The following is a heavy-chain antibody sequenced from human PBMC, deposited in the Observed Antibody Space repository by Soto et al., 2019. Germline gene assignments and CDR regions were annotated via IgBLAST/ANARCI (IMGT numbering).Heavy chain of an antibody. CDR3: ARDFGEEQQLVNYYYYYMDV. CDR2: INSDGSST. CDR1: GFTFSSYW. D-gene: IGHD6-13*01. Sequence: GGSLRLSCAASGFTFSSYWMHWVRQAPGKGLVWVSRINSDGSSTSYADSVKGRFTISRDNAKNTLYLQMNSLRAEDTAVYYCARDFGEEQQLVNYYYYYMDVWGKGTTVTVSS. V-gene: IGHV3-74*01. J-gene: IGHJ6*03.